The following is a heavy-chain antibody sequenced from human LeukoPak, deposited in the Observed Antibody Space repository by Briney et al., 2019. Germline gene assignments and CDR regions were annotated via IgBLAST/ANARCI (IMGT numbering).Heavy chain of an antibody. J-gene: IGHJ6*03. CDR1: GYTLTSYD. CDR2: MNPNSGNT. D-gene: IGHD2-15*01. CDR3: ARGGYCSGGSCYWDYYYYYYMDV. V-gene: IGHV1-8*01. Sequence: GASVKVSCKASGYTLTSYDINWVRQATGQGLEWMGWMNPNSGNTGYAQKFQGRVTMTRNTSISTAYMELSSLRSEDTAVYYCARGGYCSGGSCYWDYYYYYYMDVWGKGTTVAVSS.